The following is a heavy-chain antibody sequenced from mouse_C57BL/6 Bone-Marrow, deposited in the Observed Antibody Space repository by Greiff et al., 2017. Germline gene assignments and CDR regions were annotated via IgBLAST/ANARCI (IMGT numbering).Heavy chain of an antibody. D-gene: IGHD2-1*01. CDR3: TTCYGNYAGFAY. V-gene: IGHV14-1*01. J-gene: IGHJ3*01. CDR2: IDPEDGDT. CDR1: GFNIIDYY. Sequence: VQLQQSGAELVRPGASVKLSCTASGFNIIDYYMPWVQPRPEQGLEWIGRIDPEDGDTEYAPKFQGKATITADPSANHLYLQLSSLTSEDTAVYYCTTCYGNYAGFAYWGQGTRVTVSA.